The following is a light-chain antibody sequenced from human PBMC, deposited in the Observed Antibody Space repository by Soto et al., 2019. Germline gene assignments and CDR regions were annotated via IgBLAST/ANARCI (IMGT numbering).Light chain of an antibody. CDR3: HQYNDGPGGT. CDR2: GAT. Sequence: DIVMTQSPATLSVSPGERATLSCRASQSVSTNLAWYQQKPGQAPRLLILGATTRATGIPVRFSGSGSGRQFTLIINSLQSEDLAVYHCHQYNDGPGGTFGQGTKV. J-gene: IGKJ1*01. CDR1: QSVSTN. V-gene: IGKV3-15*01.